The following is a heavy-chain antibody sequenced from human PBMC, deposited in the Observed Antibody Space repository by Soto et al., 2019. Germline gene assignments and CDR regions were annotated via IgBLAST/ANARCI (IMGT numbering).Heavy chain of an antibody. CDR1: GGSISSGGYC. CDR2: IYYSGST. D-gene: IGHD3-10*01. CDR3: ARHHYGSGSTYFDY. V-gene: IGHV4-31*03. Sequence: LSLTGIVSGGSISSGGYCWSWIRQHPGKGLEWIGYIYYSGSTYYNPSLKSRVTISVDTSRNQFSLKVSSVTAADTAVYYCARHHYGSGSTYFDYWGQGTLVTVSS. J-gene: IGHJ4*02.